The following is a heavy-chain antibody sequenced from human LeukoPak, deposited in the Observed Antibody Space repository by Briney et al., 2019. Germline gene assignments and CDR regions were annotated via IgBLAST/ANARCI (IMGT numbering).Heavy chain of an antibody. CDR2: IYYSGST. CDR1: GGSISSSSYY. CDR3: ARDYDFWSGYAFDY. D-gene: IGHD3-3*01. Sequence: SETLSLTCTVSGGSISSSSYYWGWIRQPPGKGLEWIGSIYYSGSTYYNPSLKSRVTISVDTSKNQFSLKLSSVTAADTAVYYCARDYDFWSGYAFDYWGQGTLVTVSS. V-gene: IGHV4-39*07. J-gene: IGHJ4*02.